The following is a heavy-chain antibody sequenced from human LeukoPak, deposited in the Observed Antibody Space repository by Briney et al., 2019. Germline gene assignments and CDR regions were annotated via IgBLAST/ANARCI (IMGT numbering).Heavy chain of an antibody. CDR2: INWNGGST. D-gene: IGHD6-19*01. J-gene: IGHJ3*02. CDR1: GFTFDDYG. CDR3: ARGYSSGWYSAFDI. Sequence: PGGSLRLSCAASGFTFDDYGMSWVRQAPGKGLEWVSGINWNGGSTGYADSVKGRFTISRDNAKNSLYLQMNSLRAEDTALDHCARGYSSGWYSAFDIWGQGTMVTVSS. V-gene: IGHV3-20*01.